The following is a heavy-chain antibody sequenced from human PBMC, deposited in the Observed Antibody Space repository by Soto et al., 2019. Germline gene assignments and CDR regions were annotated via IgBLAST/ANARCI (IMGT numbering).Heavy chain of an antibody. V-gene: IGHV1-18*01. CDR2: VNVFSGIA. CDR3: GRGMGGWGLWWNL. Sequence: QVQLVQSGPEVKKPGASVKVSCKASGYTFTAYGVNWVRQAPGQGLEWMGWVNVFSGIAKYAQKFQDRITVTTDTSTNTAYMDLRRLRSDDTAVYLCGRGMGGWGLWWNLWGQGTLVTVSS. J-gene: IGHJ4*02. D-gene: IGHD2-21*01. CDR1: GYTFTAYG.